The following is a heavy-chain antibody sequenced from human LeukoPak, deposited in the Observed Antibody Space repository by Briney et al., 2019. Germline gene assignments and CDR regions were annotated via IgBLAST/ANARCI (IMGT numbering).Heavy chain of an antibody. Sequence: SETLSPTCAVYGGSFSGYYWSWIRQLPGKGLEWIGEINHSGSTNYNPSLKSRVTISVDTSKNQFSLKLSSVTATDTAVYYCARSAGYCSGGSCYLSYWGQGTLVTVSS. CDR3: ARSAGYCSGGSCYLSY. D-gene: IGHD2-15*01. CDR1: GGSFSGYY. J-gene: IGHJ4*02. V-gene: IGHV4-34*01. CDR2: INHSGST.